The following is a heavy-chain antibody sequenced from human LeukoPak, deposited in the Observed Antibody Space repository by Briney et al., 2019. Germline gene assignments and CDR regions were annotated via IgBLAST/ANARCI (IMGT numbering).Heavy chain of an antibody. CDR1: GGTFNNYA. CDR3: ARAVQVTTGGLFDY. D-gene: IGHD4-17*01. CDR2: IISIFDTA. V-gene: IGHV1-69*06. J-gene: IGHJ4*02. Sequence: ASVKVSCKASGGTFNNYAISWVRQAPGQGLEWMGGIISIFDTANYAQKFQGRVTITADKSTSTAYMELSSLRSEDTAVYYCARAVQVTTGGLFDYWGQGTLVTVSS.